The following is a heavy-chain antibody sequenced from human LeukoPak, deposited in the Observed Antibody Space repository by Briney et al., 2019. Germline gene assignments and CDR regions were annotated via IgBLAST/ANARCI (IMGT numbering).Heavy chain of an antibody. J-gene: IGHJ4*02. CDR1: GFTFSSYS. V-gene: IGHV3-21*01. D-gene: IGHD6-19*01. CDR3: AGSIAVAGTDGY. Sequence: GGSLRLSCAASGFTFSSYSMNWVRQAPGKGLEWVSSISSSSSYIYYADSVKGRFTISRDNAKNSLYLQMNSLRAEDTAVYYCAGSIAVAGTDGYWGQGTLVTVSS. CDR2: ISSSSSYI.